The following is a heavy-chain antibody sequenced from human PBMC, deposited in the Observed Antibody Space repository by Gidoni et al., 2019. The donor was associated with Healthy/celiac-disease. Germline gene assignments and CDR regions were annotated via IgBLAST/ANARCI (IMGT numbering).Heavy chain of an antibody. J-gene: IGHJ3*02. CDR3: ASSEGSSGWYGGHDAFDI. CDR2: ISYDGSNK. D-gene: IGHD6-19*01. Sequence: QVQLVESGGGVVQPGRSLRLSCAASGFPFSSYAMHWVRQAPGKGLEWVAVISYDGSNKYYADSVKGRFTISRDNSKNTLYLQMNSLRAEDTAVYYCASSEGSSGWYGGHDAFDIWGQGTMVTVSS. CDR1: GFPFSSYA. V-gene: IGHV3-30*04.